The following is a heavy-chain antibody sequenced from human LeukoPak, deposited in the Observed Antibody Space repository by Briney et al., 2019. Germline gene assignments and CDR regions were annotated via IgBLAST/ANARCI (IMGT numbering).Heavy chain of an antibody. D-gene: IGHD5-24*01. CDR3: ARAGEMRYMDV. V-gene: IGHV3-11*01. CDR1: GFTFSNYY. J-gene: IGHJ6*03. CDR2: IKGNGATT. Sequence: GGSLRLSCEASGFTFSNYYMSWIRQAPGKGLEWVSHIKGNGATTYYADSVRGRFTISRDNAKNSLFFQMNSLRVDDTATYYCARAGEMRYMDVWGKGTAVAVS.